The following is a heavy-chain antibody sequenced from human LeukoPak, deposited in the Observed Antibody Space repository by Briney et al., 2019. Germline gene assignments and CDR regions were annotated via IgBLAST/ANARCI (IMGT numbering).Heavy chain of an antibody. CDR1: GFTFSNAW. CDR3: ARGALRWFDL. V-gene: IGHV3-15*01. J-gene: IGHJ5*02. CDR2: IRSKTDGGTT. Sequence: SGGSLRVSCAASGFTFSNAWMNWVRQAPGKGLEWVGRIRSKTDGGTTDYAAPVEGRFTISRDDSKNTLSLQMNSLKTDDAGVYYCARGALRWFDLWGQGTLVTVSS.